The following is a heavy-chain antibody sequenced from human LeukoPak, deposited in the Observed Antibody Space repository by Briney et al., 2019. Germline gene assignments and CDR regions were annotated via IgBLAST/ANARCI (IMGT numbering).Heavy chain of an antibody. CDR1: GSTFSTYW. V-gene: IGHV3-7*01. Sequence: PGGSLRLSCAASGSTFSTYWMSWVRRAPGKGLEWVANINQDGSQTFYVDSVKGRFTISRDNPGNSVYLQMNSLRAEDTAVYYCASHATNGLRFDYWGQGTLVTVSS. CDR3: ASHATNGLRFDY. CDR2: INQDGSQT. J-gene: IGHJ4*02. D-gene: IGHD2-8*01.